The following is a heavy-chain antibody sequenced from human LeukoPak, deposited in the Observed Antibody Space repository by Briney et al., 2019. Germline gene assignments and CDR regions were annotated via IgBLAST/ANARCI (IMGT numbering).Heavy chain of an antibody. V-gene: IGHV1-3*01. J-gene: IGHJ5*02. Sequence: GASVTVSCKAPGYTFTSYAMHWVRQAPGQRLEWMGWINAGNGNTKYSQKFQGRVTITRDTSASTAYMELSSLRSEDTAVYYCARLISGGGYNWFDPWGQGTLVTVSS. CDR2: INAGNGNT. CDR3: ARLISGGGYNWFDP. CDR1: GYTFTSYA. D-gene: IGHD2-15*01.